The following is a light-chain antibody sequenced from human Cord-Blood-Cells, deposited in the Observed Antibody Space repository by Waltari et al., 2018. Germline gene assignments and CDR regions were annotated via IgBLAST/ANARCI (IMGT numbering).Light chain of an antibody. J-gene: IGKJ1*01. CDR3: QQYNSYST. V-gene: IGKV1-5*03. CDR1: QSISSW. CDR2: KAS. Sequence: DIQMTQSPPTLSASVGDRVTITCRTSQSISSWLAWYQQKLGKAPKLLIYKASSLESGVPSRFSGSGSGTEFTLTISSLQPDDFATYYCQQYNSYSTFGQGTKVEIK.